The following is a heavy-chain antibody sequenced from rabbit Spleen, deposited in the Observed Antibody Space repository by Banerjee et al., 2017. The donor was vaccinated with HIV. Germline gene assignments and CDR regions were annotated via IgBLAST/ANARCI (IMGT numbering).Heavy chain of an antibody. CDR2: IYTGDGNT. Sequence: QEQLVESGGGLVQPEGSLTLTCTASGFTFSSGYDMCWVRQAPGKGLEWIACIYTGDGNTYYASWAKGRFTISKTSSTVDLKMTSLTAADTAAYFCARGYYGGYVGAGYAFNLWGPGTLVTVS. CDR3: ARGYYGGYVGAGYAFNL. CDR1: GFTFSSGYD. V-gene: IGHV1S45*01. D-gene: IGHD6-1*01. J-gene: IGHJ4*01.